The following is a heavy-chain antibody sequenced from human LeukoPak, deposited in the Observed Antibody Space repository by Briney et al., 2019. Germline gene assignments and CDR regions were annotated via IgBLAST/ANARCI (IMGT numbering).Heavy chain of an antibody. V-gene: IGHV3-64D*06. D-gene: IGHD4-17*01. CDR1: EFTFSDYA. J-gene: IGHJ4*02. CDR2: ISSSGDYT. Sequence: PGGSLRLSCSASEFTFSDYAMHWVRQAPGRGLQFVSAISSSGDYTSYSDSVKGRFTISRDNSKNTLHLQMSSLRPEDTAVYFCVKRGRTSDYAYDYWGQGSLVTVSS. CDR3: VKRGRTSDYAYDY.